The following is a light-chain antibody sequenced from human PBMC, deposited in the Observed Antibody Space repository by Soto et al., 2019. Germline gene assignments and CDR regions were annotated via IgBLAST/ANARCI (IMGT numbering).Light chain of an antibody. Sequence: DIQMTQSPSTLSGSVGDRFTITFLASQTISSWLAWYQQKPGKAPKLLIYKASTLKSGVPSRLSGSGSGTEFTLTISSLQPDDFATYYCQHYNSYSEAFGQGTKVDIK. CDR2: KAS. J-gene: IGKJ1*01. CDR3: QHYNSYSEA. V-gene: IGKV1-5*03. CDR1: QTISSW.